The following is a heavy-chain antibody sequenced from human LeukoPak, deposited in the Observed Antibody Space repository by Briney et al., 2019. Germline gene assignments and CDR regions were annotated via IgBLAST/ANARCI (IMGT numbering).Heavy chain of an antibody. Sequence: GGSLRLSCAASEFTFSSYAMHWVRQAPGKGLEWVAVISYDGSNKYYADSVKGRFTISRDNSKNTLYLQMNSLRAEDTAVYYCARQSSRPYYDFWSGYQLYFDYWGQGTLVTVSS. CDR3: ARQSSRPYYDFWSGYQLYFDY. CDR2: ISYDGSNK. J-gene: IGHJ4*02. V-gene: IGHV3-30*01. D-gene: IGHD3-3*01. CDR1: EFTFSSYA.